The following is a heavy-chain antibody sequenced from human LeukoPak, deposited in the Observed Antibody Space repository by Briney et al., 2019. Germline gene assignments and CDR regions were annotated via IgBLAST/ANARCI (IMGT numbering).Heavy chain of an antibody. CDR3: ARVGSTLHD. CDR1: GFTFSSSW. Sequence: GGSLRLSCAASGFTFSSSWMHWVRQAPGKGLVWVSRINSDGSITTYADSVKGRFTISRDNAKNTLFLEMNSLRAEDTAVYYCARVGSTLHDWGQGTLVTVSS. CDR2: INSDGSIT. V-gene: IGHV3-74*01. J-gene: IGHJ4*02. D-gene: IGHD6-13*01.